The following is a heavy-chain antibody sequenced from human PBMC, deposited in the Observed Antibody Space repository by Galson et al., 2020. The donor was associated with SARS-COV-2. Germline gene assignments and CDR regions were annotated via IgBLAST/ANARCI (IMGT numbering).Heavy chain of an antibody. V-gene: IGHV2-5*02. D-gene: IGHD1-26*01. Sequence: YGPTLVKPKQTLTLTCTLSGFSLTTSGVGVGWIRQPQGKALDWLAQTYWDDDKRHSPSLKTRLTITKDTSKNQVVLTMTNMDPVDTATYLCAHICDASRYSGSYPYWYFDLWGPGTLVTVSS. CDR2: TYWDDDK. CDR1: GFSLTTSGVG. J-gene: IGHJ2*01. CDR3: AHICDASRYSGSYPYWYFDL.